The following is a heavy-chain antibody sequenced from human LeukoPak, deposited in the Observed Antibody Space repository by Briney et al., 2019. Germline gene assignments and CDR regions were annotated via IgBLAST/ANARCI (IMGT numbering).Heavy chain of an antibody. V-gene: IGHV4-4*09. J-gene: IGHJ5*02. D-gene: IGHD6-25*01. CDR1: GGSISTYY. Sequence: SETLSLTCTVSGGSISTYYWSWIRQPPGKGLEWIGNIYTSGSTNYNPSLKSRVTISVDTSKNQFSLKLSSVTAADTAVYYCASLSGGRFDPWGQGTLVTVSS. CDR2: IYTSGST. CDR3: ASLSGGRFDP.